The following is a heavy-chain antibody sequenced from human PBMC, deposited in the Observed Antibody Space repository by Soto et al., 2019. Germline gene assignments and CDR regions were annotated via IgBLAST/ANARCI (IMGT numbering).Heavy chain of an antibody. CDR3: ASLGVVVVAATGNDY. J-gene: IGHJ4*02. CDR1: GFTFSSYS. D-gene: IGHD2-15*01. Sequence: GGSLRLSCAASGFTFSSYSMNWVRQAPGKGLEWVSSISSSSSYIYYADSVKGRFTISRDNAKNSLYLQMNSLRAEDTAVYYCASLGVVVVAATGNDYWGQGTLVTVSS. V-gene: IGHV3-21*01. CDR2: ISSSSSYI.